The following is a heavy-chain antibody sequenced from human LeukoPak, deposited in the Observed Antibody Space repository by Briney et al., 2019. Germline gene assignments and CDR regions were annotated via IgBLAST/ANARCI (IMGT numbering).Heavy chain of an antibody. CDR3: ASSVVVTAIRGIFDY. CDR1: GFTFSIYA. Sequence: GGSLRLSCAASGFTFSIYAMSWVRQAPGKGLEWVSSISGSGGSTYYADSVKGRFTISRDNSKNTLYLQMNSLRAEDTAVYYCASSVVVTAIRGIFDYWGQGTLVTVSS. D-gene: IGHD2-21*02. V-gene: IGHV3-23*01. J-gene: IGHJ4*02. CDR2: ISGSGGST.